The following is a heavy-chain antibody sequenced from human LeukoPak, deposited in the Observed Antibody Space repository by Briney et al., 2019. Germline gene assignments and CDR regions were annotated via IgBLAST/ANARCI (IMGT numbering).Heavy chain of an antibody. CDR2: TYYRSKWYN. CDR3: ARDRPVYYYDRTGYFDL. J-gene: IGHJ2*01. V-gene: IGHV6-1*01. CDR1: GDSVSSNSAA. Sequence: SQTLSLTCAISGDSVSSNSAAWNWIRQSPSKGLEWLGWTYYRSKWYNDYAVSVKSRITINTDTSKNQFSLQMNSVTPEDTAVYYCARDRPVYYYDRTGYFDLWGRGTLVTVSS. D-gene: IGHD3-22*01.